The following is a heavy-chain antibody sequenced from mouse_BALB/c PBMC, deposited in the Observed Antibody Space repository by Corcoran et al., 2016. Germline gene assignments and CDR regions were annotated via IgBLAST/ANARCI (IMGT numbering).Heavy chain of an antibody. Sequence: EVQLQQSGAELVKPGASVKLSCTASGFNIKDTYMHWVKQRPEQGLEWIGRIDPANGNTKYDPKFQGKATITADTSSNTAYLQLSSLTSEDTAVYYCARWGDGYYGYAMDYWGQGTSVTVSS. J-gene: IGHJ4*01. V-gene: IGHV14-3*02. CDR1: GFNIKDTY. CDR2: IDPANGNT. D-gene: IGHD2-3*01. CDR3: ARWGDGYYGYAMDY.